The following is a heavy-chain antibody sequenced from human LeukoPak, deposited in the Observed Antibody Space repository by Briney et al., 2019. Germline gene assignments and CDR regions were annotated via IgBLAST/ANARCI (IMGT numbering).Heavy chain of an antibody. CDR2: ISWDGGST. J-gene: IGHJ4*02. Sequence: GGSLRLSCAASGFTFDDYTMHWVRQAPGKGLEWVSLISWDGGSTYYADSVKGRFTISRDNAKNSLYLQMNSLRDEDTAVYYCARQRQGSFGFWGQGTLVTVSS. V-gene: IGHV3-43*01. CDR1: GFTFDDYT. CDR3: ARQRQGSFGF. D-gene: IGHD1-1*01.